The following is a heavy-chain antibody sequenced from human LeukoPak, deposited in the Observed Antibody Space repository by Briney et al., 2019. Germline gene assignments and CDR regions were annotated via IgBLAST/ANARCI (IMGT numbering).Heavy chain of an antibody. V-gene: IGHV4-59*01. Sequence: PSETLSLTCTVSGGSSSSYYWSWLRQSPGKGLEWIAYIYYSGSTNYNPSLTSRVTMSVDTSKNQFSLMLSSVTAADTAVYYCASRLQTSWVMDVWGQGTTVTVSS. CDR3: ASRLQTSWVMDV. J-gene: IGHJ6*02. CDR2: IYYSGST. CDR1: GGSSSSYY. D-gene: IGHD1-26*01.